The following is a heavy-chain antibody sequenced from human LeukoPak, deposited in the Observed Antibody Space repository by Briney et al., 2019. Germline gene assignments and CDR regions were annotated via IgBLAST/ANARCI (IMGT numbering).Heavy chain of an antibody. Sequence: GESLKISCKGFGYRFTNHWIGWVRQMPGKGLEWMGIIYPGDSDTRYSPSFQGQVTISADKSISTAYLQWSSLKASDTAIYYCARRDSGFEFFDYWGQGTLVTVSS. CDR3: ARRDSGFEFFDY. V-gene: IGHV5-51*01. CDR2: IYPGDSDT. CDR1: GYRFTNHW. J-gene: IGHJ4*02. D-gene: IGHD5-12*01.